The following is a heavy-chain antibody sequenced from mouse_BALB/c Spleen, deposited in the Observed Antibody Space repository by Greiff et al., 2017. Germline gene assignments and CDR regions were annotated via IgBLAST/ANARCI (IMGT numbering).Heavy chain of an antibody. J-gene: IGHJ2*01. V-gene: IGHV1S34*01. CDR1: GYSFTGYY. CDR2: ISCYNGAT. CDR3: ARYGYYGSSYYFDY. Sequence: LVKTGASVKISCKASGYSFTGYYMHWVKQSHGKSLEWIGYISCYNGATSYNQKFKGKATFTVDTSSSTAYMQFSSLTSEDSAVYYCARYGYYGSSYYFDYWGQGTTLTVSS. D-gene: IGHD1-1*01.